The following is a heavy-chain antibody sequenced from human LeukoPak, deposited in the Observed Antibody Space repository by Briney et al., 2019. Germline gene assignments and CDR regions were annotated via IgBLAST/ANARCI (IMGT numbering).Heavy chain of an antibody. J-gene: IGHJ6*03. D-gene: IGHD3-3*01. CDR1: GFTFSSYS. CDR2: ISSSSSYI. Sequence: GGSLRLSCAASGFTFSSYSMNWVRQAPGKGLEWVSSISSSSSYIYYADSVKGRFTISRDNAKNSLYRQMNSLRAEDTAVYYCAREGSLVTDFWSARPMDVWGKGTTVTVSS. CDR3: AREGSLVTDFWSARPMDV. V-gene: IGHV3-21*01.